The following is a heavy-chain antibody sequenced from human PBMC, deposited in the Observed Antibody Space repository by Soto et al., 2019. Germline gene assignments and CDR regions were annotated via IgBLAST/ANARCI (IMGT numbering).Heavy chain of an antibody. D-gene: IGHD2-2*01. V-gene: IGHV1-46*03. Sequence: GASVQVSCKASGYTFTSYYMHWVRQAPGQGLEWMGIINPSGGSTSYAQKYQGRVTMTRDTSTSTVYMELSSLRSEDTAVYYCARELDCSSTSCPRGFDYWGQGTLVTVSS. J-gene: IGHJ4*02. CDR3: ARELDCSSTSCPRGFDY. CDR1: GYTFTSYY. CDR2: INPSGGST.